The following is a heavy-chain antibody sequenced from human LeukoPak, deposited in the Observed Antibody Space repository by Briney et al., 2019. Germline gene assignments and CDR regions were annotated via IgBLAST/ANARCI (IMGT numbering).Heavy chain of an antibody. CDR3: ARDAGISYSGGDCWDV. CDR1: GFTFSSYS. CDR2: ISSSSSTI. D-gene: IGHD2-21*02. Sequence: GGSLRLSCAASGFTFSSYSMNWLRQAPGKGLEWFSYISSSSSTIYYADSVKGRFTISRDNAKNSLYLQMNSLRAEDTAVYYCARDAGISYSGGDCWDVWGKGTTVTVSS. J-gene: IGHJ6*04. V-gene: IGHV3-48*01.